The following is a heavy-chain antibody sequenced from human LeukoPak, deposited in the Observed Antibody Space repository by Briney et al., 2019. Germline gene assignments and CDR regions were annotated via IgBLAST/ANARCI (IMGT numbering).Heavy chain of an antibody. CDR2: IYHSGST. D-gene: IGHD3-10*02. CDR1: GYSISSGYY. Sequence: SETLSLTCTVSGYSISSGYYWGWIRQPPGKGLEWIGSIYHSGSTYYNPSLKSRVTISVDTSKNQFSLKLSSVTAADTAVYYCARDNYYVGGENYWGQGTLVTVSS. V-gene: IGHV4-38-2*02. J-gene: IGHJ4*02. CDR3: ARDNYYVGGENY.